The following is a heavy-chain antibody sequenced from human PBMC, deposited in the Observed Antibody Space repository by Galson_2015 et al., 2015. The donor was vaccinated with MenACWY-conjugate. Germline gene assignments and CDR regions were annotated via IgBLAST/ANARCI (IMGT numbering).Heavy chain of an antibody. V-gene: IGHV5-51*01. Sequence: QSGAAVTKPGESLSISWTGSGSTFPRNWVGWVRQMPGKGLEWMGIIYPGDSDTRYTPSFQGNGTISDGKSINTAHLQWGSLEAADTAMDYGARQGCGSSSLDYWGQGTLVTVSS. CDR2: IYPGDSDT. CDR3: ARQGCGSSSLDY. J-gene: IGHJ4*02. CDR1: GSTFPRNW. D-gene: IGHD6-6*01.